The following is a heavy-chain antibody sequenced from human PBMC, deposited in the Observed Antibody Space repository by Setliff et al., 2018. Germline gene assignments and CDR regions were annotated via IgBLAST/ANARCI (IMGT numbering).Heavy chain of an antibody. CDR2: IYASGST. CDR1: SGSMRNYY. CDR3: ARARPATIAGVVPGVADFGIDV. V-gene: IGHV4-4*07. D-gene: IGHD2-2*01. Sequence: SQTLSLTCSVSSGSMRNYYWIWIRQPAGEGLEWIGRIYASGSTNYNPSLKRRVTISLEMSKNQFSLTLSSVTAADTAVYYCARARPATIAGVVPGVADFGIDVWGQGTTVTVSS. J-gene: IGHJ6*02.